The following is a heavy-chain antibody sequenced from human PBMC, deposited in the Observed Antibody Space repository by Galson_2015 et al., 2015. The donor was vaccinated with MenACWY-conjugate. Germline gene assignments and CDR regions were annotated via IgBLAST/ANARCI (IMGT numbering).Heavy chain of an antibody. D-gene: IGHD7-27*01. V-gene: IGHV3-23*01. CDR2: IRGSGGGT. CDR3: ARVTPGEGYLDY. CDR1: GFTLSNYA. J-gene: IGHJ4*02. Sequence: SLRLSCAASGFTLSNYAMTWVRQAPGKGLEWVSTIRGSGGGTYYTDSVKGRFTITRDDSKNTLYLQMNNLRVEDTAVYFCARVTPGEGYLDYWGQGTLVTV.